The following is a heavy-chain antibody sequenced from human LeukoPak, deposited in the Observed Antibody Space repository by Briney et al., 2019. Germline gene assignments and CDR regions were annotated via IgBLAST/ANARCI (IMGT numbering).Heavy chain of an antibody. Sequence: GASVKVSCKASGGTFSSDGISWLRQAPGQGLEWMGWISAYNGNTNYAQKLQGRVTMTTDTSTSTAYMELRSLRSDDTAVYYCARDGWELLPCGYWGQGTLVTVSS. CDR1: GGTFSSDG. CDR2: ISAYNGNT. CDR3: ARDGWELLPCGY. V-gene: IGHV1-18*01. D-gene: IGHD1-26*01. J-gene: IGHJ4*02.